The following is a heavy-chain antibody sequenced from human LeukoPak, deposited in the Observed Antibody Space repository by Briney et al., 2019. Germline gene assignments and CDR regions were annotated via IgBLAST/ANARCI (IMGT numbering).Heavy chain of an antibody. CDR2: INHSGST. CDR3: ARRSSKHYYDSSGYYPRWFDP. V-gene: IGHV4-34*01. Sequence: SETLSLTCAVYGGSFSGYYWSRVRQPPGKGLEGIGEINHSGSTNYNPSLKSRGTISVDTSKNQFSLKLSSVTAADTAVYYCARRSSKHYYDSSGYYPRWFDPWGQGTLVTVSS. D-gene: IGHD3-22*01. CDR1: GGSFSGYY. J-gene: IGHJ5*02.